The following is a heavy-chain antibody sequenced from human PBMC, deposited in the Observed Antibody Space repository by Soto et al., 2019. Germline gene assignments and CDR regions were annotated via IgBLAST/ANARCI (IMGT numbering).Heavy chain of an antibody. D-gene: IGHD6-6*01. CDR1: GGSFSGYY. CDR3: ARGKQLAPQNYYYYGMDV. CDR2: INHSGST. J-gene: IGHJ6*02. V-gene: IGHV4-34*01. Sequence: SETLSLTCAVYGGSFSGYYWSWIRQPPGKGLELIGEINHSGSTNYNPSLKSRVTISVDTSKNQFSLKLSSVTAADTAVYYCARGKQLAPQNYYYYGMDVWGQGTTVTVSS.